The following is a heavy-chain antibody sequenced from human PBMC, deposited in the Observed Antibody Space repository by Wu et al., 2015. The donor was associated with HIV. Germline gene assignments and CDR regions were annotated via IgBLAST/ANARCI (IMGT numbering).Heavy chain of an antibody. D-gene: IGHD3-22*01. Sequence: QVQLEQSGAEVKKPGSSVKVSCKASGGTFSSYAISWVRQAPGQGLEWMGGIIPIFGTANYAQKFQGRVTITTDESTSTAYMELSSLRSEDTAVYYCARAGYYYDSSGYYWRNDAFDIWGQGTMVTVSS. J-gene: IGHJ3*02. V-gene: IGHV1-69*05. CDR2: IIPIFGTA. CDR1: GGTFSSYA. CDR3: ARAGYYYDSSGYYWRNDAFDI.